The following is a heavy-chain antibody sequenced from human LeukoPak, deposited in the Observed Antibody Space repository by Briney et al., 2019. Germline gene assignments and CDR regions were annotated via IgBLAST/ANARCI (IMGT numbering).Heavy chain of an antibody. CDR2: ISNKGSSSTT. V-gene: IGHV3-11*01. CDR1: GFIFSDYY. J-gene: IGHJ4*02. D-gene: IGHD3-3*01. Sequence: TGGSLRLSCAASGFIFSDYYMGWVRQAPGKGLEWVSYISNKGSSSTTYYADSVKGRFTISRDDAQNSLYLQMNSLRAEDTALYYCAKDIRYDHRRVFDYWGQGTLVTVSS. CDR3: AKDIRYDHRRVFDY.